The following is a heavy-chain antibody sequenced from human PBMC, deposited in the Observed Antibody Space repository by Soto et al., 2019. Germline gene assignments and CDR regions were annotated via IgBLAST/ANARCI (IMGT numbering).Heavy chain of an antibody. J-gene: IGHJ6*02. CDR1: GGSFSGYY. V-gene: IGHV4-34*01. Sequence: PSETLSLTCAVYGGSFSGYYWSWIRQPPGKGLEWIGEINHSGSTNYNPSLKSRVTISVDTSKNQFSLKLSSVTAADTAVYYCARDGRYCSSTNCPYYYYYGKDVWGQGTTVTVSS. CDR2: INHSGST. D-gene: IGHD2-2*01. CDR3: ARDGRYCSSTNCPYYYYYGKDV.